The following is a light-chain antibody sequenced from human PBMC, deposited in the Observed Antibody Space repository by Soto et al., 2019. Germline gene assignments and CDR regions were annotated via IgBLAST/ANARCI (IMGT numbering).Light chain of an antibody. V-gene: IGKV3-15*01. CDR2: GAS. CDR1: LSVGRN. Sequence: ETVMTQSPGTLSVSPGERVTLSCRASLSVGRNLAWYQQRPGQAPRLLIYGASTRATGVPVRFSGSGSGTEFTLTISSLESEDFGFYYCQQYNKWPLFTFGPGTRVDMK. CDR3: QQYNKWPLFT. J-gene: IGKJ3*01.